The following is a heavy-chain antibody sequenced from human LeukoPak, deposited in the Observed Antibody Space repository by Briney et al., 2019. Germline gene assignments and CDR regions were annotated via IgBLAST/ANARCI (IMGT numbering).Heavy chain of an antibody. J-gene: IGHJ6*02. CDR2: ISYDGSNK. D-gene: IGHD6-13*01. CDR3: ASGMIITAATYGMDV. CDR1: GFTFSSYA. Sequence: QPGRSLRLSCAASGFTFSSYAMHWVRQAPGKGLEWVAVISYDGSNKYYADSVKGRFTISRDNSKNTLYLQMNSLRAEDTAVYYCASGMIITAATYGMDVWGQGTTVTVSS. V-gene: IGHV3-30-3*01.